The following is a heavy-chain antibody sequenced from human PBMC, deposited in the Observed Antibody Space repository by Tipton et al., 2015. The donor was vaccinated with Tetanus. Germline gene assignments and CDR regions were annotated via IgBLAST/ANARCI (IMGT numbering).Heavy chain of an antibody. J-gene: IGHJ4*02. Sequence: GLVKPSETLSLTCTVSGGSISSFNYYWGWIRQPPGKGLEWIGSIYNTGNTYYNPSLGSRVTMSVDTSKNQFSLKLSSVTAADTAVYYCANHPGAKTQFDYWGQGTLVTVSS. CDR3: ANHPGAKTQFDY. CDR2: IYNTGNT. D-gene: IGHD1-26*01. V-gene: IGHV4-39*01. CDR1: GGSISSFNYY.